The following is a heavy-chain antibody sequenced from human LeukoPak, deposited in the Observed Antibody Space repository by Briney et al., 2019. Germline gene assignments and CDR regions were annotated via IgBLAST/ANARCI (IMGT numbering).Heavy chain of an antibody. CDR3: ARDVDRRDDP. CDR2: MNQDGNEK. V-gene: IGHV3-7*01. CDR1: GFIFSDFW. D-gene: IGHD3-9*01. Sequence: PGGSLRLSCAASGFIFSDFWMTWVRQVPGKGLEWVANMNQDGNEKRYVDSVKGRFTISRDNAKNLLFLQMNNMRVEDTGVYYCARDVDRRDDPWGQGILVTVSS. J-gene: IGHJ5*02.